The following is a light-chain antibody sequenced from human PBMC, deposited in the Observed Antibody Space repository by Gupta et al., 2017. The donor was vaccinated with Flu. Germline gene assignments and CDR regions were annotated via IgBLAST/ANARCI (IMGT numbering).Light chain of an antibody. CDR1: QSINNY. CDR2: GAF. Sequence: DIQLTQSTSSLSAYVGDRVTITCRASQSINNYLNWYQQKAGKVPTLLIYGAFSLQSGVPSRFSGSGSGTDFTLTINNLQPEDFAVYYCQQGHSVPIALGQGTRLEIK. V-gene: IGKV1-39*01. J-gene: IGKJ5*01. CDR3: QQGHSVPIA.